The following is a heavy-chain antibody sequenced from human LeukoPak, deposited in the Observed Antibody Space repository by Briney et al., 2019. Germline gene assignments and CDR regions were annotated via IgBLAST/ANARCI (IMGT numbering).Heavy chain of an antibody. J-gene: IGHJ4*02. V-gene: IGHV3-33*01. D-gene: IGHD2-21*02. Sequence: GGSLRLSCAASKFTFSSYGMHWVRQAPGKGLEWVAVIWSDGSNKYYADSVKGRFTISRDNSKNTLYLQMNSLRAEDTAVYYCARDKPFGDCADSWGQGTLVTVSS. CDR1: KFTFSSYG. CDR2: IWSDGSNK. CDR3: ARDKPFGDCADS.